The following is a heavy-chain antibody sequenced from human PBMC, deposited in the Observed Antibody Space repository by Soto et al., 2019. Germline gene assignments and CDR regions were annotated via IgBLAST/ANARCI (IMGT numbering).Heavy chain of an antibody. CDR1: GFTFSSYC. CDR3: AKDQWELQHYYYYGMDV. CDR2: ISYDGSNK. V-gene: IGHV3-30*18. J-gene: IGHJ6*02. Sequence: GGSLRLSCAASGFTFSSYCMHWVRQAPGKGLEWVAVISYDGSNKYYADSVKGRFTISRDNSKNTLYLQMNSLRAEDTAVYYCAKDQWELQHYYYYGMDVWGQGTTVTVSS. D-gene: IGHD1-26*01.